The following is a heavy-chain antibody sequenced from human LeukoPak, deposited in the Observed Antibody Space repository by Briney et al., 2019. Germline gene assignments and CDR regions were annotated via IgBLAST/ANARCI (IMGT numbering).Heavy chain of an antibody. CDR2: IGGGGGST. CDR3: AKDPSVVAATQTFDY. J-gene: IGHJ4*02. V-gene: IGHV3-23*01. D-gene: IGHD2-15*01. Sequence: SLRLSCAASGFSFSIYAMSWVRHAPGKGLEWVSAIGGGGGSTYYADSVKGRFTISRDDSKNTLYLQMNSLRAEDTAVYYCAKDPSVVAATQTFDYWGQGTLVTVSS. CDR1: GFSFSIYA.